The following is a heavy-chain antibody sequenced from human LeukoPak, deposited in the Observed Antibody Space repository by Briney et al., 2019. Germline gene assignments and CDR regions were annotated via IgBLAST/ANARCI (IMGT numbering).Heavy chain of an antibody. J-gene: IGHJ4*02. CDR2: ISYDGSKK. CDR1: GFTFSTYA. Sequence: PGGSLRLSCSASGFTFSTYALHWVRQAPGKGLEWVAVISYDGSKKFYADSVKGRFTISRDNSNNMVYLQMTSLRAEDTAVYYCARETLSSGWYPPDYWGQGTLVTVSS. D-gene: IGHD6-19*01. V-gene: IGHV3-30-3*01. CDR3: ARETLSSGWYPPDY.